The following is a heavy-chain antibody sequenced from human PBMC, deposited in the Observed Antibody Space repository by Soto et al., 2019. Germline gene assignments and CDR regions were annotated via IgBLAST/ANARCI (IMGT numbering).Heavy chain of an antibody. CDR1: GFTFSSYA. D-gene: IGHD6-19*01. CDR2: ISSNGGST. J-gene: IGHJ4*02. V-gene: IGHV3-64D*08. Sequence: EVQLVESGGGLVQPGGSLRLSCSASGFTFSSYAMHWVRQAPGKGLEYVSAISSNGGSTYYADSVKGRFTISRDNSKITLYLQMSSLRAEDTAVYYCVKTWIAVDSLFDYWGQGTLVTVSS. CDR3: VKTWIAVDSLFDY.